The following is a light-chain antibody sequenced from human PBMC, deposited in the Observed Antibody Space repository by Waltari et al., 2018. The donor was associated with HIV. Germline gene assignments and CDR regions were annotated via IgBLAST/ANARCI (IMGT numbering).Light chain of an antibody. CDR3: QQYYSTPQT. CDR1: PSVLVNSNVKTN. CDR2: WAS. Sequence: DIVFTQSPDSLTASLGERATIKCKSSPSVLVNSNVKTNLAWYQQKSGQPPKLLFYWASDRQSGVPERFSGSGSGTDCTLTISSLQAEDVAIYYCQQYYSTPQTFGQGTKVEVK. J-gene: IGKJ1*01. V-gene: IGKV4-1*01.